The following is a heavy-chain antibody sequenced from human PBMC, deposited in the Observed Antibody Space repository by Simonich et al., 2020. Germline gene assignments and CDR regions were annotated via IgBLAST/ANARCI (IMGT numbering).Heavy chain of an antibody. D-gene: IGHD6-13*01. J-gene: IGHJ6*02. Sequence: QVQLQESGPGLVKPSETLSLTCAVSGYSISSGYYWGWIRQPPGKGLEWIGSIYHSGRTYYNPSLKSRVTRSVDTSKNQFSLKLSSVTAADTAVYYGARVGYSNYYYYGMDVWGQGTTVTVSS. V-gene: IGHV4-38-2*01. CDR3: ARVGYSNYYYYGMDV. CDR1: GYSISSGYY. CDR2: IYHSGRT.